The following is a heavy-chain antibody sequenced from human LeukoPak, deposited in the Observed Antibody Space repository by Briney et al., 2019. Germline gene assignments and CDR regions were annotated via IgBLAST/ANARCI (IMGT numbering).Heavy chain of an antibody. J-gene: IGHJ5*02. V-gene: IGHV4-61*01. CDR2: IYYSGST. Sequence: PSETLSLTCTVSGGSVSSGSYYWSWIRQPPGKGLEWIGYIYYSGSTNYNPSLKSRVTISVDTSKNQFSLKLSSVTAAGTAVYYCASNLSGSYYNWFDPWGQGTLVTVSS. CDR1: GGSVSSGSYY. D-gene: IGHD1-26*01. CDR3: ASNLSGSYYNWFDP.